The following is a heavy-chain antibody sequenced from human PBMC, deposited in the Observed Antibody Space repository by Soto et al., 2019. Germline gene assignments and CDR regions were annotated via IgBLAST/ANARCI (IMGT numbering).Heavy chain of an antibody. V-gene: IGHV4-39*01. D-gene: IGHD5-18*01. CDR1: GGSISSSSYY. CDR3: ARTPRGGGYSYGYEYGFDY. CDR2: IYYSGST. Sequence: SETLSLTCTVSGGSISSSSYYWVLIRRPPGKGLEWIGSIYYSGSTYYNPSLKSRVTISVDTSKNQFSLKLSSVTAADTAVYYCARTPRGGGYSYGYEYGFDYWGQGTLVT. J-gene: IGHJ4*02.